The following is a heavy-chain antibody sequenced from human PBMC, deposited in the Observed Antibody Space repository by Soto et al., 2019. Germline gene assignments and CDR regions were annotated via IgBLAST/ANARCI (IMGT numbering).Heavy chain of an antibody. CDR1: GDSIGSGDYY. CDR3: ARSLSSSSGYFDP. J-gene: IGHJ5*02. V-gene: IGHV4-30-4*01. D-gene: IGHD6-6*01. CDR2: IYKSGRT. Sequence: QVHLQESGPGLLKPSQTLSLTCAVSGDSIGSGDYYWTCIRQSPGKGLEYIGYIYKSGRTYYNPSLKSRPVISLDTSKNQVFLRLTSLTAADTAMYFCARSLSSSSGYFDPWGQGTLVTVSS.